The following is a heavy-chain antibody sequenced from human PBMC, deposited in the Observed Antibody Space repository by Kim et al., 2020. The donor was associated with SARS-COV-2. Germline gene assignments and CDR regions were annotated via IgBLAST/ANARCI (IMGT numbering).Heavy chain of an antibody. CDR2: IYHSGST. CDR3: ARDFRRYYGSGSSVDY. V-gene: IGHV4-38-2*02. CDR1: GYSISSGYY. Sequence: SETLSLTCTVSGYSISSGYYWGWIRQPPGKGPEWIGSIYHSGSTYYNPSLKSRVTISVDTSKNQFSLKLSSVTAADTAVYYCARDFRRYYGSGSSVDYWGQGTLVTVSS. J-gene: IGHJ4*02. D-gene: IGHD3-10*01.